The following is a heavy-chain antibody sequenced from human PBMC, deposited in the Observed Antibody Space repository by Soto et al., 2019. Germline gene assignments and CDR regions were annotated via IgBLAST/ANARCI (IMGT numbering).Heavy chain of an antibody. CDR3: AKAQFQNYGDYYFDY. J-gene: IGHJ4*02. Sequence: EVQLVESGGGLVQPGRSLRLSCAASGFTFDDYAMHWVQQAPGKGLEWVSGISWNSGSIGYADSVKGRFTISRDNAKNSLYLQMNSLRAEDTALYYCAKAQFQNYGDYYFDYWGQGTLVTVSS. D-gene: IGHD4-17*01. V-gene: IGHV3-9*01. CDR2: ISWNSGSI. CDR1: GFTFDDYA.